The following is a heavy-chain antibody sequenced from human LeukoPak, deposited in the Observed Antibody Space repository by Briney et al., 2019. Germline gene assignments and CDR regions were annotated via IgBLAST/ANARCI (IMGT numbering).Heavy chain of an antibody. D-gene: IGHD3-10*01. CDR1: GYTFTGYY. J-gene: IGHJ4*02. CDR2: INPSGGST. V-gene: IGHV1-46*01. CDR3: ALITMVRGVIKPH. Sequence: ASVKVSCKASGYTFTGYYMHWVRQAPGQGLEWMGIINPSGGSTSYAQKFQGRVTMTRDTSTSTVYMELSSLRSEDTAVYYCALITMVRGVIKPHWGQGTLVTVSS.